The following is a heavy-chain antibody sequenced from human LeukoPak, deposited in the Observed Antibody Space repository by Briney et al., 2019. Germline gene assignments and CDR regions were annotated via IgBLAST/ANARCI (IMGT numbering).Heavy chain of an antibody. J-gene: IGHJ4*02. CDR2: INHSGST. D-gene: IGHD2-15*01. CDR3: ARGVYCSGGNCFSPLDY. CDR1: GGSFSGYY. V-gene: IGHV4-34*01. Sequence: SETLSLTCAVYGGSFSGYYWSWIRQPPGKELEWIGEINHSGSTNYTPSLKSRVTISVDTSKNQFSLKLSSVPAADTAVYYCARGVYCSGGNCFSPLDYWGQGTLVTVSS.